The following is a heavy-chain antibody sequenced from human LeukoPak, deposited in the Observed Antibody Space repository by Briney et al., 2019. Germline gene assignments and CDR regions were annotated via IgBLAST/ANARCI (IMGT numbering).Heavy chain of an antibody. Sequence: PGGSLRLSCAASGFTFSNYGMSWVRQAPGKGLEWVSSISGSGGTIYYADSVKGRFTISRDNAKNSLYLQMNSLRAEDTAVYYCAELGITMIGGVWGKGTTVTISS. J-gene: IGHJ6*04. CDR3: AELGITMIGGV. CDR2: ISGSGGTI. CDR1: GFTFSNYG. D-gene: IGHD3-10*02. V-gene: IGHV3-23*01.